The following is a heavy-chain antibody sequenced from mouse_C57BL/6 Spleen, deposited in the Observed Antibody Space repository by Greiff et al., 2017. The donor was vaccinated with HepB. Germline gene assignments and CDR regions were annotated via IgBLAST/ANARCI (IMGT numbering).Heavy chain of an antibody. J-gene: IGHJ4*01. V-gene: IGHV1-54*01. CDR3: ARGDSDYGENYAMDY. CDR2: INPGSGGT. CDR1: GYAFTNYL. D-gene: IGHD2-4*01. Sequence: VKLMESGAELVRPGTSVKVSCKASGYAFTNYLIEWVKQRPGQGLEWIGVINPGSGGTNYNEKFKGKATLTADKSSSTAYMQLSSLTSEDSAVYFCARGDSDYGENYAMDYWVQGTSVTVSS.